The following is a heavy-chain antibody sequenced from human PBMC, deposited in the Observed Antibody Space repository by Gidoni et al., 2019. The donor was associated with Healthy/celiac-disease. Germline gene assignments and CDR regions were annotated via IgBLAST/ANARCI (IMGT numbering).Heavy chain of an antibody. CDR1: GFTFSSYG. CDR2: ISYDGSNK. D-gene: IGHD4-17*01. J-gene: IGHJ6*02. Sequence: QVQLVESGGGVVQPGRSLRLSCAASGFTFSSYGLHWVRPAPGKGLEWVAVISYDGSNKYYADSVKGRFTISRDNSKNTLYLQMNSLRAEDTAVYYCAKDGVRTTVENYYYYYGMDVWGQGTTVTVSS. CDR3: AKDGVRTTVENYYYYYGMDV. V-gene: IGHV3-30*18.